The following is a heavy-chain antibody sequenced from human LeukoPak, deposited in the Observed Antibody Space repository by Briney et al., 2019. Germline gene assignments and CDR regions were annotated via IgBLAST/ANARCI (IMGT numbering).Heavy chain of an antibody. J-gene: IGHJ4*02. CDR2: ISITGSS. V-gene: IGHV3-48*03. Sequence: PGGSLRLSCAASGFTFSTYEMNWVRQAPGKGLEWLSYISITGSSDYADSVKGRFTISRDNAKNSLYLQMNSLRGEDTAVYYCAREKQQLEDYFDHWGQGTLVTVSS. CDR1: GFTFSTYE. CDR3: AREKQQLEDYFDH. D-gene: IGHD6-13*01.